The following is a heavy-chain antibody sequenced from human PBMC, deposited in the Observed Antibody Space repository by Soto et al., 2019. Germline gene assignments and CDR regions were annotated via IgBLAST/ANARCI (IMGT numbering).Heavy chain of an antibody. CDR3: AQASGGGNSAYFDY. CDR2: IYWDDDK. V-gene: IGHV2-5*02. D-gene: IGHD2-21*01. Sequence: QITLQESGPTLVKPTQTLTLTCTFSGFSLSTYDVGVGWIRQPPRKALEWLAVIYWDDDKRYSPSLKSRLTATKDTSKNQVVLTMTNMDPVDTATYYCAQASGGGNSAYFDYWGQGTLVTVSS. CDR1: GFSLSTYDVG. J-gene: IGHJ4*02.